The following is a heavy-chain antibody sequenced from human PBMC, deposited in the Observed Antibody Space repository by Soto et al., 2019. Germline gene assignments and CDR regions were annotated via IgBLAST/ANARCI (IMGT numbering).Heavy chain of an antibody. CDR3: ARAGATSLSDY. D-gene: IGHD1-26*01. Sequence: SETLSLTCTVSGGSISNYYWSWIRQPPGKGLEWIGYIYYSGSTNYNPSLKSRVTISLDTSKNQFSLKLSSVTAADTAVYYCARAGATSLSDYWGQGTLVTVPQ. CDR1: GGSISNYY. J-gene: IGHJ4*02. CDR2: IYYSGST. V-gene: IGHV4-59*01.